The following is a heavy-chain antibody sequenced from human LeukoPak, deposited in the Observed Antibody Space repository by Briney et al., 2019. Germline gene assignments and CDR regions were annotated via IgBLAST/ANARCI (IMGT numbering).Heavy chain of an antibody. J-gene: IGHJ6*02. CDR1: GFTFSTYD. CDR3: ARLRYYAMDV. CDR2: ISSSSRTI. V-gene: IGHV3-48*01. Sequence: PGGSLRLSCAASGFTFSTYDMNWVRQVPGQGLEWVSYISSSSRTISYADSVKGRFTISRDNAKNSLYLQMNSLRAEDTAVYYCARLRYYAMDVWGQGTTVTASS.